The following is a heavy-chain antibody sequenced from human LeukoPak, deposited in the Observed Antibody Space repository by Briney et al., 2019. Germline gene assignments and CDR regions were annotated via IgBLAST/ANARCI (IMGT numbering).Heavy chain of an antibody. D-gene: IGHD3-9*01. V-gene: IGHV3-23*01. CDR1: GVIFRNYA. J-gene: IGHJ4*02. CDR3: AKWGDYDILTGYYVSDF. Sequence: GGSLTLSCAASGVIFRNYAMSWVRKAPGKGLEWVSAITSSGGTTYYADSVKGRFTISRDNSKNTLYVEMNTLRAEDTAVYYCAKWGDYDILTGYYVSDFWGQGTLVTVSS. CDR2: ITSSGGTT.